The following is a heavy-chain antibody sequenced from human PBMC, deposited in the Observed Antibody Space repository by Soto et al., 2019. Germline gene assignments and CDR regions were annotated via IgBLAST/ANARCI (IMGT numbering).Heavy chain of an antibody. J-gene: IGHJ3*02. V-gene: IGHV1-18*01. CDR1: GYIFSDYG. CDR3: ARPVTSPDHLDI. Sequence: QVQLVQSGAEVKKPGASVKVSCKSSGYIFSDYGITRVRQAPGQGLEWMGWISAYNGNTDYAQKFQDRLTLATDTSTSTAYMELRSLRSDDTALYYCARPVTSPDHLDIWGQGTMVTVSS. D-gene: IGHD4-4*01. CDR2: ISAYNGNT.